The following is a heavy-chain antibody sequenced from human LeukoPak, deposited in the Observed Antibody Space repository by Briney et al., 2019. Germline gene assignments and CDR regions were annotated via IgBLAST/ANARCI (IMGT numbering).Heavy chain of an antibody. Sequence: GSVKVSCKASGYTFTAYYMHWVRQAPGQGLEWMGWINPNSGGTNYAQKFQGRVTMTRDTSISTAYMELSSLRSDDTAVYYCTSSRADYGVDNWGQGTLVTVSS. J-gene: IGHJ4*02. CDR1: GYTFTAYY. D-gene: IGHD4-17*01. V-gene: IGHV1-2*02. CDR2: INPNSGGT. CDR3: TSSRADYGVDN.